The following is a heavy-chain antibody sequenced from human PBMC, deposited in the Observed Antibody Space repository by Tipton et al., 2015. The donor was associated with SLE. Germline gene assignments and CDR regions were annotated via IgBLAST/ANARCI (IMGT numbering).Heavy chain of an antibody. D-gene: IGHD1-26*01. CDR1: GYTFTSYD. CDR2: ISAYNGNT. Sequence: QVQLVQSGAEVKKPGASVKVSCEASGYTFTSYDISWVRQAPGQGLEWMGWISAYNGNTIYAQNLQGRVTMTTDTFTSTAYMELRSLRSGDTAVYYCARRPTVGLHAFDIWGQGTMVTVSS. J-gene: IGHJ3*02. V-gene: IGHV1-18*01. CDR3: ARRPTVGLHAFDI.